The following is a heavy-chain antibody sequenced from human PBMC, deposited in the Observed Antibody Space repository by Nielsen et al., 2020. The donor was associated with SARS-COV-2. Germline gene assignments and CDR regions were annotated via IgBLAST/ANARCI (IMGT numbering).Heavy chain of an antibody. Sequence: LRLSCTVSGGSISSGGYYWSWIRQHPGKGLEWIGYIYYSGSTYYNPSLKSRVTISVDTSKNQFSLKLSSVTAADTAVYYCAIAGRRIAAAGRRVLSLDYWGQGTLVTVSS. D-gene: IGHD6-13*01. CDR1: GGSISSGGYY. V-gene: IGHV4-31*03. CDR2: IYYSGST. CDR3: AIAGRRIAAAGRRVLSLDY. J-gene: IGHJ4*02.